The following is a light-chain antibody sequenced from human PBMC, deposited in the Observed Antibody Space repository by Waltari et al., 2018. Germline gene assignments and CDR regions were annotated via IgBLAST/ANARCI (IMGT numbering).Light chain of an antibody. CDR2: DVT. CDR1: STDVGGYNY. Sequence: QSALTQPRSVSGSLGQSVTISCTGTSTDVGGYNYVSWYQQRPGEAPQLIIYDVTQRPSGVPDRFSGSKSGNACSLTISGLQGEDEADYYCCSYADRFTVILFGAGTKLTVL. CDR3: CSYADRFTVIL. V-gene: IGLV2-11*01. J-gene: IGLJ3*02.